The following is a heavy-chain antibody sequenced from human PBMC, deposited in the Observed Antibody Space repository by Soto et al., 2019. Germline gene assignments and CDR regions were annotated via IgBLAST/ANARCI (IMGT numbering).Heavy chain of an antibody. CDR3: ARDRYDYVWGSYRLGAFFDY. J-gene: IGHJ4*02. V-gene: IGHV1-2*02. CDR2: INPNSGGT. CDR1: GYTFTGYY. Sequence: SGYTFTGYYMRWVRQAPGQGLEWMGWINPNSGGTNYAQKFQGRVTMTRDTSISTAYMELSRLRSDDTAVYYCARDRYDYVWGSYRLGAFFDYWGQGTLVTVSS. D-gene: IGHD3-16*02.